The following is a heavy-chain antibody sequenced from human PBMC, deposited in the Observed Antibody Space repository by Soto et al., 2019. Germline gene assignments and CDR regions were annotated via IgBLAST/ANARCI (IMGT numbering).Heavy chain of an antibody. D-gene: IGHD3-22*01. CDR3: ARGVHYYDSSGYYRV. Sequence: QVQLVQSGAEVKKPGSSVKVSCKASGGTFSSYTISWVRQVPGQGLEWMGRIIPILGIANYAQKFQGRVTITADKSTSTAYMELSSLRSEDTAVYYCARGVHYYDSSGYYRVWGQGTLVTVSS. J-gene: IGHJ4*02. CDR1: GGTFSSYT. CDR2: IIPILGIA. V-gene: IGHV1-69*02.